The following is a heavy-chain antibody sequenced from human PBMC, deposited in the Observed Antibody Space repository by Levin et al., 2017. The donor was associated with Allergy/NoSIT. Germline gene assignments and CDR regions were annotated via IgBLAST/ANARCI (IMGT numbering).Heavy chain of an antibody. V-gene: IGHV4-61*03. CDR3: ARDRIIVSGGNDYYYGMDV. CDR1: GGSVSSGTYY. J-gene: IGHJ6*02. D-gene: IGHD5/OR15-5a*01. Sequence: TSETLSLTCSVSGGSVSSGTYYWSWIRRPPGKGLEWIGYISYRGVTKYNPSLKSRVTISVDTSKNDFSLKVTSVTAADTAVYYCARDRIIVSGGNDYYYGMDVWGQGTTVIVSS. CDR2: ISYRGVT.